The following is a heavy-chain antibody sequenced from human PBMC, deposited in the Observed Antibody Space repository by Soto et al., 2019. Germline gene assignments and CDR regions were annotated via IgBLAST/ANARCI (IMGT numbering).Heavy chain of an antibody. CDR3: TRRASSSFSHFDF. D-gene: IGHD2-2*01. J-gene: IGHJ4*01. CDR2: IDPSDSYV. CDR1: GYSFTAYW. V-gene: IGHV5-10-1*01. Sequence: GESLKIACQASGYSFTAYWITWVRQMPGKGLEWMATIDPSDSYVDYSPSFRGHVTFSVDRSITTVYLQWNSLKASDSAMYFCTRRASSSFSHFDFWVDVALVTYYS.